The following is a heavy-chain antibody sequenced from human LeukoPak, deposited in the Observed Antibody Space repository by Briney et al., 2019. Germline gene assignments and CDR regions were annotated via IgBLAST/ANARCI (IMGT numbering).Heavy chain of an antibody. CDR3: ASGYYDSSGYYRRAY. CDR1: GYTFTGYY. V-gene: IGHV1-2*02. CDR2: INPNSGGT. D-gene: IGHD3-22*01. J-gene: IGHJ4*02. Sequence: ASVKVSCKASGYTFTGYYMHWVRQAPGQGLEWMGWINPNSGGTNYAQKFQGRVTMTRDTSISTAYMELSRLRSDDTAVYYCASGYYDSSGYYRRAYWGQGTLVTVSS.